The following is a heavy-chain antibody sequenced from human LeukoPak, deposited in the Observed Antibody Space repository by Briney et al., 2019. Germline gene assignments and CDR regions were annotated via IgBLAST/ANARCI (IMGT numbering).Heavy chain of an antibody. CDR2: IYHSGST. J-gene: IGHJ3*02. D-gene: IGHD5-18*01. V-gene: IGHV4-30-2*01. Sequence: SQTLSLTCAVSGGSISSGGYSWSWIRQPPGKGLEWIGHIYHSGSTYYNPSLKSRVTISVDRSKNQFSLKLSSVTAADTAVYYCARGSATAMVTLDAFDIWGQGTMVTVSS. CDR3: ARGSATAMVTLDAFDI. CDR1: GGSISSGGYS.